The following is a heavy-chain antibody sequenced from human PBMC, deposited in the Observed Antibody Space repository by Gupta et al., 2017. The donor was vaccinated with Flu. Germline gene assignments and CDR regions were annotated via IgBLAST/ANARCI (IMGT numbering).Heavy chain of an antibody. CDR2: ITSTGGSV. CDR1: GFTFSDYY. J-gene: IGHJ6*02. D-gene: IGHD1-14*01. Sequence: QEQLVGSGGGLVKPGGSLRVSCEASGFTFSDYYMSWVRQAPGKGLEWISYITSTGGSVYYADSVKGRFTISRDNAKNSLSLQMNDLRAEDTAVYYCSAEPERGFYYGVDVWGQGTTVTVSS. V-gene: IGHV3-11*01. CDR3: SAEPERGFYYGVDV.